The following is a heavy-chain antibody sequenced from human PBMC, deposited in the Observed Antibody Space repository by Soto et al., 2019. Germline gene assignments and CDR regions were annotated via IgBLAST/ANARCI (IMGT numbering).Heavy chain of an antibody. V-gene: IGHV5-51*01. CDR2: IYPGDSET. J-gene: IGHJ4*02. Sequence: GESLKISCKGSGYSFTSYWIGWVRQMPGKGLELMVTIYPGDSETTYSPSFQGQVTISADKSIRTAHLQWTSLKASDTAMYYCARLDSSAYHLVDXWGQGTLVTVSX. D-gene: IGHD3-22*01. CDR3: ARLDSSAYHLVDX. CDR1: GYSFTSYW.